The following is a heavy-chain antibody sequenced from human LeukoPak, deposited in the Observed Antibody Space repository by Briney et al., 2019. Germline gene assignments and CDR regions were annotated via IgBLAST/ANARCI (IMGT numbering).Heavy chain of an antibody. V-gene: IGHV3-74*01. CDR2: INSDGSWT. CDR3: VTFYETY. D-gene: IGHD2/OR15-2a*01. Sequence: GGSLRLSCAASGTYWMHWVRQAPGKGLVWVSHINSDGSWTGYADSVKGRFTISKDNAKNTVSLQMNNLRAEDTAAYYCVTFYETYWGRGTLVTVSS. J-gene: IGHJ4*02. CDR1: GTYW.